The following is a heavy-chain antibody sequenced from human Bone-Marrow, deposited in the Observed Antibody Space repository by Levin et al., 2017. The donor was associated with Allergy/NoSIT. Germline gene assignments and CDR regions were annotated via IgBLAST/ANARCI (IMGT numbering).Heavy chain of an antibody. CDR1: GGSFSGYY. D-gene: IGHD3-3*01. J-gene: IGHJ6*03. Sequence: SQTLSLTCAVYGGSFSGYYWSWIRQPPGKGLEWIGEINHSGSTNYNPSLKSRVTISVDTSKNQFSLKLSSVTAADTAVYYCARGIRVFRGGLAYYYYMDVWGKGTTVTVSS. CDR2: INHSGST. CDR3: ARGIRVFRGGLAYYYYMDV. V-gene: IGHV4-34*01.